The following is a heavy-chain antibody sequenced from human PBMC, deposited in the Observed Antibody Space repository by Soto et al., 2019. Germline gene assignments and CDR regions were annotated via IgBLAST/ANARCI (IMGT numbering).Heavy chain of an antibody. Sequence: QVQLVQTGDRVKKPGASVRVSCKASGYTFTSYDINLVGQATGQALGWMGWMNPNSGNTGYAQKFQGRVTMTRNTSIRTAYMELSSLRSEDTAVYYCARGRGHSSGWYGDYWGQGTLVTVSS. J-gene: IGHJ4*02. CDR3: ARGRGHSSGWYGDY. CDR2: MNPNSGNT. CDR1: GYTFTSYD. D-gene: IGHD6-19*01. V-gene: IGHV1-8*01.